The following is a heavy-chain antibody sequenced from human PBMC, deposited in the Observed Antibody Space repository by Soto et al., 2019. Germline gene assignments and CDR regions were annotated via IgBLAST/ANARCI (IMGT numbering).Heavy chain of an antibody. D-gene: IGHD3-10*01. CDR1: GYTFTGYY. CDR2: INPNSGGT. CDR3: ARDIYEGITMVRGPFDY. V-gene: IGHV1-2*02. Sequence: ASVKVSCKASGYTFTGYYMHWVRQAPGQGLEWMGWINPNSGGTNYAQKFQGRVTMTRDTSISTAYMELSRLRSDDTAVYYCARDIYEGITMVRGPFDYWGQGTPVTVSS. J-gene: IGHJ4*02.